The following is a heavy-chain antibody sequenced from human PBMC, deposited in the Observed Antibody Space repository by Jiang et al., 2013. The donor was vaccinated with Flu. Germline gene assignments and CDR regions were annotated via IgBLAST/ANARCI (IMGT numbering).Heavy chain of an antibody. J-gene: IGHJ4*02. V-gene: IGHV2-5*02. D-gene: IGHD3-3*01. CDR2: YWDDDK. Sequence: YWDDDKRYSPSLKSRLTITKDSSKNQVALTLTNMDPVDTATYYCAHLQNFWSTYGYYFDYWGQGTLVTVSS. CDR3: AHLQNFWSTYGYYFDY.